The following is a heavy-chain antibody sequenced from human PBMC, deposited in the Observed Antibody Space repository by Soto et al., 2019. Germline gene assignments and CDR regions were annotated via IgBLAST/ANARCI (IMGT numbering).Heavy chain of an antibody. V-gene: IGHV3-48*02. Sequence: LRLSCAASGFTFSSYSMNWVRQAPGKGLEWVSYISSSSSTIYYADSVKGRFTISRDNAKNSLYLQMNSLRDEDTAVYYCARDRTSITMVRGVIITPYYYYYYGMDVGGQGTTVTVSS. J-gene: IGHJ6*02. CDR1: GFTFSSYS. D-gene: IGHD3-10*01. CDR3: ARDRTSITMVRGVIITPYYYYYYGMDV. CDR2: ISSSSSTI.